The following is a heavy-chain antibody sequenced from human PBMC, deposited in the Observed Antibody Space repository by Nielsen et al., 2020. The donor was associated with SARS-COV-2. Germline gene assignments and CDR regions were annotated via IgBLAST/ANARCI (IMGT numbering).Heavy chain of an antibody. J-gene: IGHJ4*02. V-gene: IGHV3-20*01. CDR3: ARDDYGGNSDY. CDR2: INWNGGNT. D-gene: IGHD4-23*01. CDR1: GFTFDDYG. Sequence: GGSLRLSCAASGFTFDDYGMSWVRQAPRKGLEWVSGINWNGGNTGYADSVKGRFTISRDNAKNSLYLQMNSLRAEDTALYHCARDDYGGNSDYWGQGTLVTVSS.